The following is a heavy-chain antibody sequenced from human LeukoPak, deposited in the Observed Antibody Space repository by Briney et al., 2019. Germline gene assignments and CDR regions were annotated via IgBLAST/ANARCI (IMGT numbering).Heavy chain of an antibody. CDR1: GFTFSSYA. CDR3: ARALRVTYYFDY. V-gene: IGHV3-30-3*01. Sequence: GGSLRLSCAASGFTFSSYAMHWVRQAPGKGLEWVAVISYGGSNKYYADSVKGRFTVSRDNSKNTLYLQMNSLRAEDTAVYYCARALRVTYYFDYWGQGTLVTASS. CDR2: ISYGGSNK. D-gene: IGHD2-21*02. J-gene: IGHJ4*02.